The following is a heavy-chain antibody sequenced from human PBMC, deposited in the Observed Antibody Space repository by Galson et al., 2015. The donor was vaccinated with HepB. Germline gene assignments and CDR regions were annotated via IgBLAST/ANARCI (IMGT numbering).Heavy chain of an antibody. J-gene: IGHJ6*02. Sequence: SLRLSCAASGFTFSNAWMNWVRQAPGKGLEWVGRIKSKTDGGTTDYAAPVKGRFTISRDDSKNTLYLQMNSLKTEDTAVYYCTTDTRVYYYGSGISWGYYGMDVWGQGTTVTVSS. D-gene: IGHD3-10*01. CDR2: IKSKTDGGTT. V-gene: IGHV3-15*01. CDR1: GFTFSNAW. CDR3: TTDTRVYYYGSGISWGYYGMDV.